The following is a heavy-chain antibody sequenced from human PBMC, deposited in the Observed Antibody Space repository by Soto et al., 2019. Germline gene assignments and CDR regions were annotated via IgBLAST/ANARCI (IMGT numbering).Heavy chain of an antibody. D-gene: IGHD6-19*01. J-gene: IGHJ4*02. CDR3: AGSPAIAEAGMGY. V-gene: IGHV1-8*01. Sequence: QVQLVQSGAEVKKPGASVKVSCKASGYTFTSYDINWVRQATGQGLEWMGWMNPKSGNTGYAQKFQGRVTMTSNTSIGTAYRELSSIRSEDAAVYYCAGSPAIAEAGMGYWGQGSLVTVYS. CDR2: MNPKSGNT. CDR1: GYTFTSYD.